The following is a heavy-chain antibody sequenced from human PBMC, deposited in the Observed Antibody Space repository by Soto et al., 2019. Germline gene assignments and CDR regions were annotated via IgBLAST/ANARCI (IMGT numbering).Heavy chain of an antibody. CDR1: GFTFSNAW. CDR2: IKSKTDGGTT. V-gene: IGHV3-15*01. D-gene: IGHD3-10*01. J-gene: IGHJ6*02. Sequence: EVQLVESGGGLVKPGGSLRLSCAASGFTFSNAWMSWVRQAPGKGLEWVGRIKSKTDGGTTDYAAPVKGRFTISRDDSKNTLYLQMNSLKTEDTAVYYCTTAMVRGVIITVRYYYGMDVWGQGTTVTVSS. CDR3: TTAMVRGVIITVRYYYGMDV.